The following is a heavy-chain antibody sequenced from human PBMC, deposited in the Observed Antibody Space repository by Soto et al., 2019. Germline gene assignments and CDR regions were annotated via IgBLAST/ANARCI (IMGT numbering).Heavy chain of an antibody. Sequence: SHTPSLTCAISGDSVSDHSAAWNWIIQSPSRGLEWLGRTYYRSKWYNDYAVSVKSRITVTPDTSKNQFSLHLNSVTPEDTAVYSRARHFPYYVSSHSYLAYWGQGALVTVSS. CDR1: GDSVSDHSAA. D-gene: IGHD3-16*01. CDR2: TYYRSKWYN. V-gene: IGHV6-1*01. J-gene: IGHJ4*02. CDR3: ARHFPYYVSSHSYLAY.